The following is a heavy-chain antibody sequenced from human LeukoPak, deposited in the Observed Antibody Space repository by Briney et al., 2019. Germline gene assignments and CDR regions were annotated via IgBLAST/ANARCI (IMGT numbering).Heavy chain of an antibody. D-gene: IGHD3-22*01. CDR3: ATWLNSRGVDY. CDR2: ISYDGSNK. Sequence: GGSLRLSCAASGFTFSSYGMHWVRQAPGKGLEWVAVISYDGSNKYYADSVKGRFTISRDNSKNTLYLQMNSLRAEYTAVYYCATWLNSRGVDYWGQGTLVTVSS. V-gene: IGHV3-30*03. CDR1: GFTFSSYG. J-gene: IGHJ4*02.